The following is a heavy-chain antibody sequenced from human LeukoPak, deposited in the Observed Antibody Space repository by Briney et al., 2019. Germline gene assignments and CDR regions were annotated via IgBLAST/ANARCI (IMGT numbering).Heavy chain of an antibody. CDR3: ARGSEYSYGYHYYYYMDV. CDR2: IYTSGTT. Sequence: SETLSLTCTVSGGSISSYYWSWIRQPAGKGLEWIGRIYTSGTTNYNPSLKSRVTISVDTSKNQFSLKLSSVTAADTAVYYCARGSEYSYGYHYYYYMDVWGKGTTVTVSS. J-gene: IGHJ6*03. V-gene: IGHV4-4*07. CDR1: GGSISSYY. D-gene: IGHD5-18*01.